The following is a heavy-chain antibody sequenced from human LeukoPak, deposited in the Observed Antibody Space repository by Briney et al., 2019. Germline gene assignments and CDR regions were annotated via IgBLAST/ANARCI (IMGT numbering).Heavy chain of an antibody. CDR3: ARVAGRGYYGMDV. D-gene: IGHD5-24*01. V-gene: IGHV4-34*01. CDR2: INHSGST. J-gene: IGHJ6*02. CDR1: GGSFSGYY. Sequence: PSETLSLTCAVYGGSFSGYYWSWIRQPPGKGLEWIGEINHSGSTNYNPSLKSRVTISVDTSKNQFSLKLSSVTAADTAVYYCARVAGRGYYGMDVWGQGTTVTVSS.